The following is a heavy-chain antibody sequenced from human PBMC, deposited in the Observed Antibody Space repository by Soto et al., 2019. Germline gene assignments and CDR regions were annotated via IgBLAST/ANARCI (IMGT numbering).Heavy chain of an antibody. CDR3: ARQLAYCGGDCFTEPVDY. D-gene: IGHD2-21*02. CDR2: INPNSGDT. J-gene: IGHJ4*02. Sequence: QAQLVQSGAEVKRPGASVKVSCEASGYTFTSYYLHWVRQATGQVLEWMGWINPNSGDTKYAQKVRGRVTMTRDTSITTAYMEVQMLTADDTAVYYCARQLAYCGGDCFTEPVDYWGQGTLVTVSS. V-gene: IGHV1-2*02. CDR1: GYTFTSYY.